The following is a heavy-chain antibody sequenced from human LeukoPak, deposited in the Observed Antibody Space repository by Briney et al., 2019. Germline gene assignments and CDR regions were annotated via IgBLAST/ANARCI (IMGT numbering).Heavy chain of an antibody. V-gene: IGHV1-18*01. Sequence: ASVKVSCKASGYTFTSYGISWVRQAPGQGLEWMGWISAYNGYTNYAQKLQGRVTMTTDTSTSTAYMELRSLRSDDTAVYYCARYDSSGYYYNAFDIWGQGTMATVSS. D-gene: IGHD3-22*01. CDR2: ISAYNGYT. CDR3: ARYDSSGYYYNAFDI. J-gene: IGHJ3*02. CDR1: GYTFTSYG.